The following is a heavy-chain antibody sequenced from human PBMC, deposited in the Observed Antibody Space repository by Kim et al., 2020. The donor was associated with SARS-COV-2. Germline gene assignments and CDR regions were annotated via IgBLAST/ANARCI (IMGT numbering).Heavy chain of an antibody. D-gene: IGHD2-15*01. CDR1: GGSISSYY. V-gene: IGHV4-59*01. CDR3: ARARTPSYCSCGSCYSSVNWFDP. J-gene: IGHJ5*02. Sequence: SETLSLTCTVSGGSISSYYWSWIRQPPGKGLEWIGHIYYSGSTNYNPSLKSRVTISEDTSKNEFSLKLSSVTAADTAVYYCARARTPSYCSCGSCYSSVNWFDPWGQRTQVTVSS. CDR2: IYYSGST.